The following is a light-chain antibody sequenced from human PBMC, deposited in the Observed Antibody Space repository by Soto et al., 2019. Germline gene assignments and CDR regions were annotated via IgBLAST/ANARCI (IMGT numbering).Light chain of an antibody. Sequence: DIQMTQSPSTLSASVGDRVTITCRASQNINRWLAWYQQNPGKAPKLLIYHTSTLEDGVPSRFSGSGFGTEYTLTISSLQSEDSARYYCQQYDTSPLTFGGGTNVEIK. CDR1: QNINRW. V-gene: IGKV1-5*01. J-gene: IGKJ4*01. CDR3: QQYDTSPLT. CDR2: HTS.